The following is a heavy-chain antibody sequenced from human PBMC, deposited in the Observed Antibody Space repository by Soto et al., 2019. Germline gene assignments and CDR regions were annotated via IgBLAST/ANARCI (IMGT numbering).Heavy chain of an antibody. CDR1: GYTFTSYA. CDR3: AVCGTARKNYCYYIDV. D-gene: IGHD2-8*01. Sequence: QVQLVQSGAEVKKPGASVKVSCKASGYTFTSYAMHWVRQAPGQRLEWMGWINAGNGNTKYSQKFQGRVTITRDTSASTAYMELSSLRSEDTAVYYCAVCGTARKNYCYYIDVWGKGTTVTVSS. V-gene: IGHV1-3*01. CDR2: INAGNGNT. J-gene: IGHJ6*03.